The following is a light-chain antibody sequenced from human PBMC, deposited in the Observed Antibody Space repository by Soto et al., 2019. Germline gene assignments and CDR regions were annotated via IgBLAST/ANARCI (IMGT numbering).Light chain of an antibody. CDR2: KAS. Sequence: DIQMTQSPSTLSASVGYRVTITCRASQSISSWLAWYQQKPGKAPKLLIYKASTLQSGVPSRFSGSGSGTEFTLAISSLQPDDSATYYCQQYNDNWTFGQGTKV. V-gene: IGKV1-5*03. CDR3: QQYNDNWT. J-gene: IGKJ1*01. CDR1: QSISSW.